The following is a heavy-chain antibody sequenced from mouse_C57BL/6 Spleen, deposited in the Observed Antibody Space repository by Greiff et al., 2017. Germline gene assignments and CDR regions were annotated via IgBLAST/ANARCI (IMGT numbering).Heavy chain of an antibody. D-gene: IGHD1-1*01. CDR1: GYTFTSYW. V-gene: IGHV1-55*01. CDR2: IYPGSGST. Sequence: QVQLQQPGAELVKPGASVKMSCKASGYTFTSYWITWVKQRPGRGLEWIGDIYPGSGSTNYNEKFKSKATLTVDTSSSTAYMQLSSLTSEDSAVYYCARGLLRDYAMDYWGQGTSVTVSS. CDR3: ARGLLRDYAMDY. J-gene: IGHJ4*01.